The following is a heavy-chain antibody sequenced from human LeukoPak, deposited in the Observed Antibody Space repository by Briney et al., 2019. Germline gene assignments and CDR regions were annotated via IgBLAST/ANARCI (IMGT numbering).Heavy chain of an antibody. CDR1: GYTFTGYY. Sequence: ASVKVSCKASGYTFTGYYMHWVRQAPGQGLEWMGWINPNSGATNYAQKFQGRVTMTRDTSISTAYMELSRLRSDDTAVYYCARDRIALSGTYNYYYYGMDVWGQGTTVTVSS. CDR2: INPNSGAT. J-gene: IGHJ6*02. CDR3: ARDRIALSGTYNYYYYGMDV. V-gene: IGHV1-2*02. D-gene: IGHD6-19*01.